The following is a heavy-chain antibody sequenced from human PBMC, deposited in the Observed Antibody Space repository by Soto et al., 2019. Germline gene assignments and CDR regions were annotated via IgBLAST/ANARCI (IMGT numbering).Heavy chain of an antibody. CDR1: GGSFSGYY. CDR3: ARVQSGYSYGTFDY. V-gene: IGHV4-34*01. D-gene: IGHD5-18*01. J-gene: IGHJ4*02. Sequence: QVQLQQWGAGLLKPSETLSLTCAVYGGSFSGYYWSSIRQPPGKGLEWIGEINHSGSTNYNPSLKSRVTISVDTSKNQFSLKLSSVTAADTAVYYCARVQSGYSYGTFDYWGQGTLVTVSS. CDR2: INHSGST.